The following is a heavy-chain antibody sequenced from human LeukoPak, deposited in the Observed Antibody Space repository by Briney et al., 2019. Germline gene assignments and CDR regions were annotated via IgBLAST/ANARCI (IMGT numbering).Heavy chain of an antibody. CDR3: ARDRVPHRHDAFDI. Sequence: ASVKVSCKASGGTFSSYAISWVRQAPGQGLEWMGGIIPIFGTANYAQKLQGRVTITADESTSTAYMELSSLRSEDTAVYYCARDRVPHRHDAFDIWGQGTLVTVSS. CDR2: IIPIFGTA. D-gene: IGHD3-10*01. J-gene: IGHJ3*02. CDR1: GGTFSSYA. V-gene: IGHV1-69*13.